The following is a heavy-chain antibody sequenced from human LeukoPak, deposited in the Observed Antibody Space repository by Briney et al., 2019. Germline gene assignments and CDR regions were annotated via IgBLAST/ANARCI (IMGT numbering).Heavy chain of an antibody. CDR1: GYTFTNYY. V-gene: IGHV1-46*01. CDR2: INPSAGST. D-gene: IGHD2-15*01. CDR3: ARGISCSGGSCRYFDY. Sequence: ASVKVSCKASGYTFTNYYMHWVRQAPGQGLEWIGLINPSAGSTNYAQNFQGRVTMTRDTSTSTVYMELSSLRSEDTAVYYCARGISCSGGSCRYFDYWGQGTLVTVSS. J-gene: IGHJ4*02.